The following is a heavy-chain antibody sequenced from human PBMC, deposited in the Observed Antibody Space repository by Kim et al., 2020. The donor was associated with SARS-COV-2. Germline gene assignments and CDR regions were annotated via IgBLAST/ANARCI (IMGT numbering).Heavy chain of an antibody. Sequence: NYTPSLKSRVTISVDTSKNQFSLKLSSVTAADTAVYYCATYQLLEYYFDYWGQGTLVTVSS. J-gene: IGHJ4*02. V-gene: IGHV4-59*01. D-gene: IGHD2-2*01. CDR3: ATYQLLEYYFDY.